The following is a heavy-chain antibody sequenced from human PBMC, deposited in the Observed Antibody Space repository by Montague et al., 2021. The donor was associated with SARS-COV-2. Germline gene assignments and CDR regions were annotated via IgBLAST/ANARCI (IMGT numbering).Heavy chain of an antibody. CDR2: IYYTGST. Sequence: SETLSLTCTVSGGSTSPYYWCWIWKPPAKGLERNGNIYYTGSTNXNYSLKRRRTISVDTSENQYSLKVTSVTPADAAVYYCAGVRWELRVGDYYFDDWGQGTLVTVSS. CDR3: AGVRWELRVGDYYFDD. J-gene: IGHJ4*02. CDR1: GGSTSPYY. V-gene: IGHV4-59*01. D-gene: IGHD1-26*01.